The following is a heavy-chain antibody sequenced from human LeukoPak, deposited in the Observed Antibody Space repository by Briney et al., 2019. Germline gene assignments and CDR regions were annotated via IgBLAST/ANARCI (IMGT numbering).Heavy chain of an antibody. CDR3: TRQDCSGSSCSYVDS. V-gene: IGHV3-23*01. CDR2: ISGSGGST. D-gene: IGHD2-15*01. J-gene: IGHJ4*02. CDR1: GFTFSSYA. Sequence: GGSLRLSCAASGFTFSSYAMSWVRQAPGKGLEWVSGISGSGGSTYYADSVKGRFTISRDNSKNTLYLQMNSLRAEDTAVYFCTRQDCSGSSCSYVDSWGQGTLVTVSS.